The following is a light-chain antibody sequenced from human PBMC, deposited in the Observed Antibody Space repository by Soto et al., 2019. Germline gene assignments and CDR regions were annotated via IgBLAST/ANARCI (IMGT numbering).Light chain of an antibody. CDR3: QQSYTTPWT. V-gene: IGKV1-39*01. J-gene: IGKJ1*01. Sequence: DIQMTQSASFLSASVGDRVTITYRASQSISSYLNWYHQKPGKAPKLLIYSASSLQSGVPSRFSGSGSGTDFTLTISSLQPEDFATYYCQQSYTTPWTFGQGTKVEIK. CDR2: SAS. CDR1: QSISSY.